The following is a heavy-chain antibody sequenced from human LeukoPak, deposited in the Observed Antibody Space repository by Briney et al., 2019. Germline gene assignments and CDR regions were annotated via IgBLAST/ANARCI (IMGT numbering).Heavy chain of an antibody. Sequence: PSETLSPTCTVSGGSISSSSYYWGWIRQPPGKGLEWIGSIYYSGSTYYNPSLKSRVTISVDTSKNQFSLKLSSVTAADTAVYYCARSGSQRTSLNYYYYMDVWGKGTTVTVSS. J-gene: IGHJ6*03. D-gene: IGHD2-2*01. CDR3: ARSGSQRTSLNYYYYMDV. CDR2: IYYSGST. V-gene: IGHV4-39*07. CDR1: GGSISSSSYY.